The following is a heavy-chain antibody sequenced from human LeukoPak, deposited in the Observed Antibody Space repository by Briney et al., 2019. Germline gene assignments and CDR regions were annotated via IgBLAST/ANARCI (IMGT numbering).Heavy chain of an antibody. CDR1: GFTFSSYA. CDR3: ARIDRGNYFLDF. Sequence: PGGSLRLSCAASGFTFSSYAMHWVRQTPGMGLEWVANIKLDGSEKYYVDSVKGRFTVSRDNAKNSLDLQMNSLRVEDTAVYYCARIDRGNYFLDFWGQGTLVTVSS. CDR2: IKLDGSEK. J-gene: IGHJ4*02. D-gene: IGHD1-26*01. V-gene: IGHV3-7*01.